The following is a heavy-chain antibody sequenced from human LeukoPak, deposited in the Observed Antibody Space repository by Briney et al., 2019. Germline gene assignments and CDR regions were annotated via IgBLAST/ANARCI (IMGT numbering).Heavy chain of an antibody. Sequence: ASVKVSCKASGYTFTSYAMNWVRQAPGQGLEWMGWINTNTGNPTYAQGFTARFVFSLATSVSTAYLQISSLKAEDTALYYCARVKAGGSGSYVRLDYWGQGTLVTVSS. CDR2: INTNTGNP. D-gene: IGHD1-26*01. CDR3: ARVKAGGSGSYVRLDY. CDR1: GYTFTSYA. V-gene: IGHV7-4-1*02. J-gene: IGHJ4*02.